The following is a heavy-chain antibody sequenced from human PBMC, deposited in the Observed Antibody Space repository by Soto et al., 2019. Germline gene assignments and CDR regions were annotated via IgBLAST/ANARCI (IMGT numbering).Heavy chain of an antibody. Sequence: ASVKVSCKASGYTFTSYGISWVRQAPGQGLEWMGWISAYNGNTNYAQKLQGRVTMTTDTSTSTAYMELRSLRSDDTAVYYCARDLLVVGATDGIDVWGQGTTVTVSS. CDR2: ISAYNGNT. CDR3: ARDLLVVGATDGIDV. V-gene: IGHV1-18*01. J-gene: IGHJ6*02. D-gene: IGHD1-26*01. CDR1: GYTFTSYG.